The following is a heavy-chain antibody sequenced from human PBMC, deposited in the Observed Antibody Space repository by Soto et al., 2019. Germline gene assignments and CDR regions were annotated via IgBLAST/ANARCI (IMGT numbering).Heavy chain of an antibody. V-gene: IGHV1-18*01. CDR1: GYTFSTSG. J-gene: IGHJ4*02. CDR2: IRGHNGNT. CDR3: ARQPRCSYADS. Sequence: ASLKVSCKASGYTFSTSGLSWVRKAPGQGLEWMGWIRGHNGNTIYAHKLQDRVTMTTDTSTRTAYMELRSLRSDDTAVYYCARQPRCSYADSWGPRTLVTVSS. D-gene: IGHD5-18*01.